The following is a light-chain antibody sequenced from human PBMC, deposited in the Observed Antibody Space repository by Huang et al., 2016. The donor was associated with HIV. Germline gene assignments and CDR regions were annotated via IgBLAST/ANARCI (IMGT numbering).Light chain of an antibody. V-gene: IGKV1-9*01. Sequence: IQLTQSPSSLSASVGDRVTITCRASQAINSYLAGYQQKPGKAPKLLIYAASTLQSGVPSRFSGSGSGTDFTLTISSLQPEDFATYYCQQLNSYPLTFGGGTKVEIK. CDR1: QAINSY. CDR2: AAS. J-gene: IGKJ4*01. CDR3: QQLNSYPLT.